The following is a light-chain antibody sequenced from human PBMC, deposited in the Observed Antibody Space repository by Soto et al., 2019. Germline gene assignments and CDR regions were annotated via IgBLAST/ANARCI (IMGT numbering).Light chain of an antibody. V-gene: IGKV3-15*01. J-gene: IGKJ1*01. CDR3: QQYNNCPRT. CDR1: QSVSSN. Sequence: EIVMTQSPATLSVSPGERATLSCRASQSVSSNLAWYQHKPCHAPRPLMYVASTRNTGIPVRFSGSVSGKEFTLTIISLQSEDFAVYYCQQYNNCPRTFGQGTKVEIK. CDR2: VAS.